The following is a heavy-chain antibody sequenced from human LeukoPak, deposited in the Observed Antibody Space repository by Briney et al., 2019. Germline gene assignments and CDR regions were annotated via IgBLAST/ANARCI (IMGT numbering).Heavy chain of an antibody. CDR2: ISAYNGNT. V-gene: IGHV1-18*01. CDR3: ARDTYGDYYYYYYMDV. CDR1: GYTFTSYG. D-gene: IGHD4-17*01. J-gene: IGHJ6*03. Sequence: ASVKVSCKASGYTFTSYGISWVRQAPGQGLEWTGWISAYNGNTNYAQKLQGRVTMTTDTSTSTAYMELRSLRSDDTAVYYCARDTYGDYYYYYYMDVWGKGTTVTISS.